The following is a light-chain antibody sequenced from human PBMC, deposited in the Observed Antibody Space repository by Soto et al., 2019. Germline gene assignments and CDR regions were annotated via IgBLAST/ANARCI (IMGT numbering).Light chain of an antibody. Sequence: QSVLTQPPSASGTPGQRVTISCPGSSSNIGGNTVNWYQQLPGTAPRVLIYSNNQRPSGVPDRFSGSKSGTSASLAISGLQSEDEADYYCAAWDDSLNAVVFGGGTKLTVL. V-gene: IGLV1-44*01. CDR3: AAWDDSLNAVV. CDR1: SSNIGGNT. J-gene: IGLJ2*01. CDR2: SNN.